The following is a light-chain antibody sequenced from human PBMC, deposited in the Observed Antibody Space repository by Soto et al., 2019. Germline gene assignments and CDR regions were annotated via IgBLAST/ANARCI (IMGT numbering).Light chain of an antibody. Sequence: QSALTQPPSASGSPGQSVTISCTGTSSDVGAYNFVSWYQQHLGKAPKLMIYEVSKRPSGVPDRFSGSKSGNTASLTVSGLQAEDEADYYCTSYAGSSYVFGTGTKVTVL. CDR3: TSYAGSSYV. J-gene: IGLJ1*01. CDR2: EVS. V-gene: IGLV2-8*01. CDR1: SSDVGAYNF.